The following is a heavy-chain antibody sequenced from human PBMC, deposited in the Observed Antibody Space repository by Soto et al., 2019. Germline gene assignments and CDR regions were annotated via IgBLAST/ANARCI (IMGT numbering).Heavy chain of an antibody. Sequence: EVPLLESGGRLVQPGGSLRLSCAASGFSFSIYAMNWVRQAPGKGLEWVSGISGGGGSTYHADSVKGRFTISRDNSXXTLYLQMNSLRAEDTAVYYCAKDPTSYDSSAQFDSWGQGTLVTVSS. D-gene: IGHD3-22*01. J-gene: IGHJ4*02. CDR3: AKDPTSYDSSAQFDS. CDR2: ISGGGGST. CDR1: GFSFSIYA. V-gene: IGHV3-23*01.